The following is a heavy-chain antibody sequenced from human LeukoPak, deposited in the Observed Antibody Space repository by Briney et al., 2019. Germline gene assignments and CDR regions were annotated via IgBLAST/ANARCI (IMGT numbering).Heavy chain of an antibody. J-gene: IGHJ4*02. CDR2: ISAYNGST. CDR1: GYTIASHG. CDR3: AKVEAAAGTLAHFDY. Sequence: ASVKVSCKASGYTIASHGISWVRQAPGQGLEWMGWISAYNGSTDYAQKLQGRVTMTTDTSTSTAYMELRSLRSDDTAVYYCAKVEAAAGTLAHFDYWGQGTLVTVSS. D-gene: IGHD6-13*01. V-gene: IGHV1-18*01.